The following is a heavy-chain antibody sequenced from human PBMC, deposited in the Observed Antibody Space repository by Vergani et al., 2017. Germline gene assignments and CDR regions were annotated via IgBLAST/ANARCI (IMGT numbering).Heavy chain of an antibody. CDR2: IVHTGRP. V-gene: IGHV4-34*12. J-gene: IGHJ6*03. CDR3: ARVNTEINGQLYYYYYMYV. D-gene: IGHD5-18*01. CDR1: GGSFTSYH. Sequence: QVQLQQWGGGLLKPSETLSLTCVVNGGSFTSYHWTWIRQSPGEGLEWVGDIVHTGRPDYNPYLKSRLTLSVDKSRNQFSLTLNSVTATDTAIYFCARVNTEINGQLYYYYYMYVWVQGTAVTVS.